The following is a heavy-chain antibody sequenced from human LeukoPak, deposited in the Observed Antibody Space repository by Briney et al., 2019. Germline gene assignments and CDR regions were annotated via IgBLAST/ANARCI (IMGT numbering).Heavy chain of an antibody. CDR1: GFTFSSYE. Sequence: GGTLRLSCAASGFTFSSYEMNWVRQAPGKGLEGGSYISSSGSTIYYADSVKGRFTISRVNAKNSLYLQMNSLRAEDTAVYYCARDPSYGDYADYWGQGTLVTVSS. D-gene: IGHD4-17*01. J-gene: IGHJ4*02. V-gene: IGHV3-48*03. CDR2: ISSSGSTI. CDR3: ARDPSYGDYADY.